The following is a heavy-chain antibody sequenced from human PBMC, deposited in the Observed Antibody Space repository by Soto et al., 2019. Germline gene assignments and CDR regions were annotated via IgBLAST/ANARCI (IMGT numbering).Heavy chain of an antibody. V-gene: IGHV3-30*02. J-gene: IGHJ4*02. CDR1: GFTFSIYG. CDR2: IWYDGSVQ. CDR3: AKGVGYCTNGVCSPSYYFDY. D-gene: IGHD2-8*01. Sequence: PGGSLRLSCAASGFTFSIYGMQWVRQAPGKGLEWVASIWYDGSVQYYADSVKGRFTISRDNFQNTLHLQMNSLRAEDTAVYYCAKGVGYCTNGVCSPSYYFDYWGRGTLVTVSS.